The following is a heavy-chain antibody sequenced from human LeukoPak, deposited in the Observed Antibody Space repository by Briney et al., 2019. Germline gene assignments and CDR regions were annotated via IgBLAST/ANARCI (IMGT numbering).Heavy chain of an antibody. D-gene: IGHD2/OR15-2a*01. CDR3: ARDLSYPTVYGMDV. CDR2: ISSSSSYI. J-gene: IGHJ6*02. V-gene: IGHV3-21*01. CDR1: GFTFSSYS. Sequence: GGSLRLSCAASGFTFSSYSMTWVRQAPGKGLEWVSYISSSSSYIYYADSVKGRFTISRDNAKNSLYLQMNSLRAEDTAVYYCARDLSYPTVYGMDVWGQGTTVTVSS.